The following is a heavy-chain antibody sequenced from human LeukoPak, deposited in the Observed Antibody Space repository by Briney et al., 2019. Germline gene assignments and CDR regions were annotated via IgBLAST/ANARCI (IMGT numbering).Heavy chain of an antibody. D-gene: IGHD3-9*01. CDR1: GGSFSGYY. CDR3: ARGSLRYYDILIRPTKNNWFDP. CDR2: INHSGST. J-gene: IGHJ5*02. V-gene: IGHV4-34*01. Sequence: SETLSLTCAVYGGSFSGYYWSWIRQPPGKGLEWIGEINHSGSTNYNPSLKSRVTISVDTSKNQFSLKLSSVTAADTAVYYCARGSLRYYDILIRPTKNNWFDPWGQGTLVTVSS.